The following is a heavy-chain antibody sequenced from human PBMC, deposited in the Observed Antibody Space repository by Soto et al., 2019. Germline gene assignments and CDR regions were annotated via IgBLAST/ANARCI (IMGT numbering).Heavy chain of an antibody. CDR1: GFTVSSNY. J-gene: IGHJ4*02. CDR3: ARESGFSAT. CDR2: IWSGGTT. V-gene: IGHV3-66*01. Sequence: EEQLVESGGGQVQPGGSMRLSCADSGFTVSSNYMSWVRQAPGRGLEWVSTIWSGGTTYYADSVKGRFTISRDDSRNTLYLQMNSLRAEDTALYYCARESGFSATWGQGTLVTVSS.